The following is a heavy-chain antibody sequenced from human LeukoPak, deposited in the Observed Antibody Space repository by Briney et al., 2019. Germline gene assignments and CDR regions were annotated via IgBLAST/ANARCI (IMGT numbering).Heavy chain of an antibody. D-gene: IGHD2-21*02. V-gene: IGHV3-23*01. J-gene: IGHJ4*02. CDR2: ISGRGGIT. CDR1: GFTFSSYA. CDR3: AKDVVTAHPWYFDY. Sequence: GSLRLSCVSSGFTFSSYAMSWVRQAPGKGLEWVSAISGRGGITYYADSVKGRFTISRDNSKNTLYLQMSSLRAEDTAVYYYAKDVVTAHPWYFDYWGQGTLVTVSS.